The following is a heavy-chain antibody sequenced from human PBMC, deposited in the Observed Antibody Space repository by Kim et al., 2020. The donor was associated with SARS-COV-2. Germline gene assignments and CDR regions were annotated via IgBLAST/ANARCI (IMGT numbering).Heavy chain of an antibody. J-gene: IGHJ4*02. V-gene: IGHV1-8*01. CDR3: ARENTYGSGSYNYFDY. CDR1: GYTFTSYD. CDR2: MNPNSGNT. D-gene: IGHD3-10*01. Sequence: ASVKVSCKASGYTFTSYDINWVRQATGQGLEWMGWMNPNSGNTGYARKFQGRVTMTRNTSISTAYMELSSLRSEDTAVYYCARENTYGSGSYNYFDYWGQGTLVTVSS.